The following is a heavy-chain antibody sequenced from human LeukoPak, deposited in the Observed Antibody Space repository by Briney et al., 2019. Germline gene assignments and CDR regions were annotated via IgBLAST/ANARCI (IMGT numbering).Heavy chain of an antibody. V-gene: IGHV4-4*07. CDR2: IYTSGST. CDR3: ARAAYSGSFLDY. CDR1: GYSISSGYY. D-gene: IGHD1-26*01. Sequence: PSETLSLTCTVSGYSISSGYYWSWIRQPAGKGLEWIGRIYTSGSTNYNPSLKSRVTMSVDTSKNQFSLKLSSVTAADTAVYYCARAAYSGSFLDYWGQGTLVTVSS. J-gene: IGHJ4*02.